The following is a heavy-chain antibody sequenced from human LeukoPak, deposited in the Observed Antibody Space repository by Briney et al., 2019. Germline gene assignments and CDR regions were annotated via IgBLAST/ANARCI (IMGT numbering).Heavy chain of an antibody. CDR1: GFNFSSYG. CDR3: AKAPGSGNEVYYYYYMDV. CDR2: IRNDESNK. J-gene: IGHJ6*03. D-gene: IGHD3-10*01. Sequence: QPGGSLRLSCAASGFNFSSYGMHWVRQAPGKALEWVAFIRNDESNKYYADSVKGRFTISRDNSKNTLYLQMNSLRAEDTAVYYCAKAPGSGNEVYYYYYMDVWGKGTTVTVSS. V-gene: IGHV3-30*02.